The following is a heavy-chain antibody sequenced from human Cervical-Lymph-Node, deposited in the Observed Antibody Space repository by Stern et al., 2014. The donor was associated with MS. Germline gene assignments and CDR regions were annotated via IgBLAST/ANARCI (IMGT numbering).Heavy chain of an antibody. CDR2: ITGSGTAA. V-gene: IGHV3-23*04. D-gene: IGHD1-26*01. J-gene: IGHJ4*02. Sequence: EVQLVESGGGLVQPGESLRLSCAASGFIFNNHAMSWVRQAPGKGLEWVSAITGSGTAANYADSVKGRFTISRDDSKNTVYLQMNSLGVEDTAIYYCAKRRGTSYGDFDYWGQGTLVTVSS. CDR3: AKRRGTSYGDFDY. CDR1: GFIFNNHA.